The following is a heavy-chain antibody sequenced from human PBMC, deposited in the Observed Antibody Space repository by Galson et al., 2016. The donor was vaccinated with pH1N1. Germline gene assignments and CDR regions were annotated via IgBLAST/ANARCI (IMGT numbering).Heavy chain of an antibody. CDR1: GYIFTSYD. CDR2: INGYNGNT. Sequence: SVKVSCKASGYIFTSYDISWVRQAPGQGLEWMGWINGYNGNTNYAQKLQGRVTMTTDTSTSTAYMELRSLRSDDTAVYYCARDPWGSSSWYDYWGQGTLVTVSS. D-gene: IGHD6-13*01. CDR3: ARDPWGSSSWYDY. V-gene: IGHV1-18*01. J-gene: IGHJ4*02.